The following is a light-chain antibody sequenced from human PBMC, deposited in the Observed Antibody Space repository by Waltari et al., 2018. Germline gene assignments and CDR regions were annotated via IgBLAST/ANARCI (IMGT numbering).Light chain of an antibody. J-gene: IGKJ4*01. V-gene: IGKV3-15*01. CDR1: QNIPTN. CDR2: GAS. CDR3: LQYNKWPALT. Sequence: IVMTQSPATLSLSQGESAALSCRASQNIPTNLAWYQQKPGQAPRLLIYGASTRATGVPGRFSGSGSEIEFTLTVSSLQPEDFAVYYCLQYNKWPALTFGGGTKVEI.